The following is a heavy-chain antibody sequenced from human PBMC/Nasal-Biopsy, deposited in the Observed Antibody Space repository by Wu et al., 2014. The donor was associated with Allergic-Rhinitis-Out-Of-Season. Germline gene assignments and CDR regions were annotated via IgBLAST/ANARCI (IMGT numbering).Heavy chain of an antibody. J-gene: IGHJ4*02. CDR2: INDYSTLT. D-gene: IGHD1-1*01. CDR1: GFSFRSHS. Sequence: LRLSCAAFGFSFRSHSMSWVRQAPGMGLEWVSSINDYSTLTLYGDSVKGRFTISRDNSKNTVYLQMNGLRGEDTAVYFCVRRSGGGTFYFDNWGQGTLVTVSS. V-gene: IGHV3-23*02. CDR3: VRRSGGGTFYFDN.